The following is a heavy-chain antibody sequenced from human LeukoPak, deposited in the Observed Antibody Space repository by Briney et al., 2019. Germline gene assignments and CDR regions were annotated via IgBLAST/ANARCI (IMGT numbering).Heavy chain of an antibody. CDR3: AREDVGMVTNRHYYFDY. V-gene: IGHV1-2*02. CDR2: INPNSGGT. Sequence: ASVKVSCKASGYTFTGYYMHWVRQAPGQGLEWMGWINPNSGGTNYAQKFQGRVTMTRDTSISTAYMELSRLRSDDTAVYYCAREDVGMVTNRHYYFDYWGQGTLVTVSS. CDR1: GYTFTGYY. D-gene: IGHD2-21*02. J-gene: IGHJ4*02.